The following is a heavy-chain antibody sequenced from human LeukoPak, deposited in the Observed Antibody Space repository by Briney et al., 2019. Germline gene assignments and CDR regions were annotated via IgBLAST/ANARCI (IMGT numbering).Heavy chain of an antibody. V-gene: IGHV4-4*02. Sequence: SGTLSLTCAVSGGSISSSNWWSWVRQPPGKGLEWIGEIYHSGSTNYNPSLESRVTVSVDKSKNQFSLKLSSVTAADTAVYYCAREGGSGYSYYFDYWGQGTLVTVSS. CDR3: AREGGSGYSYYFDY. D-gene: IGHD3-22*01. CDR1: GGSISSSNW. J-gene: IGHJ4*02. CDR2: IYHSGST.